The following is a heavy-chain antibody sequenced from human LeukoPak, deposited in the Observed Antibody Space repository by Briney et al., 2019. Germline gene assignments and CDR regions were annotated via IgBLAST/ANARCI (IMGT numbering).Heavy chain of an antibody. V-gene: IGHV4-59*01. Sequence: SETLSLTCSVSGGSISTYYWSWIRQPPGKGLEWIGYIYYSGSTNYNPSLKSRVTISLDTSMNQFSLNLSSVTAADTAVYYCARDNDSRDPPHFDYWGQGTLVTVSS. CDR2: IYYSGST. D-gene: IGHD3-16*01. CDR3: ARDNDSRDPPHFDY. J-gene: IGHJ4*02. CDR1: GGSISTYY.